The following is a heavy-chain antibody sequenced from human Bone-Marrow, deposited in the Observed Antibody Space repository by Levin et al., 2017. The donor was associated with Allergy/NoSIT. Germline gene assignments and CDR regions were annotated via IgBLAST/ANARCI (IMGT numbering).Heavy chain of an antibody. J-gene: IGHJ6*02. CDR1: GFTFSNYD. Sequence: GGSLRLSCAAAGFTFSNYDMHWVRQAPGKGLEWVAVISFHESEKDYAESVEGRFTISRDDSRNTLYLQMNSLRPEDTAVYYCARDQNMNFDFWSDYPYYYYGMDVWGQGTTVTVSS. D-gene: IGHD3-3*01. V-gene: IGHV3-30*03. CDR2: ISFHESEK. CDR3: ARDQNMNFDFWSDYPYYYYGMDV.